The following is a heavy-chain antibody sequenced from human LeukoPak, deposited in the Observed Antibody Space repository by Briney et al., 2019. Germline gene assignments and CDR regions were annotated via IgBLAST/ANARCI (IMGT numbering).Heavy chain of an antibody. CDR2: IYYSGST. V-gene: IGHV4-59*02. D-gene: IGHD5-24*01. J-gene: IGHJ4*02. Sequence: SETLSLTCTVSGGSVSSYYWSWIRQPPGKGLEWIGYIYYSGSTNYNPSLKSRVTISVDTSKNQFSLKLSSVTAADTAVYYCARTYEMGHDYWGQGTLVTVSS. CDR3: ARTYEMGHDY. CDR1: GGSVSSYY.